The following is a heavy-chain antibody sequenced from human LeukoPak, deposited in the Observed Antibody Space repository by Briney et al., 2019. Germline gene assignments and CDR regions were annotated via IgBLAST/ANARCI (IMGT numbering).Heavy chain of an antibody. CDR1: GLSISSISYY. J-gene: IGHJ4*02. V-gene: IGHV4-39*01. CDR2: IYSSGST. D-gene: IGHD1-26*01. CDR3: ARQGVVGATGFDY. Sequence: SEPLSLTCSVSGLSISSISYYWRRIRQPPGEGLEWIGNIYSSGSTYNNPSLKSRVIISVDTSKNQFSLKLTSVTAADTAVYYCARQGVVGATGFDYWGQGTLVTVSS.